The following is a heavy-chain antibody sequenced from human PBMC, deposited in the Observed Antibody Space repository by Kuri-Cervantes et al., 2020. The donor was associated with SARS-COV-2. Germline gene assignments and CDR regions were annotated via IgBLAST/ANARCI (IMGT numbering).Heavy chain of an antibody. CDR3: AKDRASLEDIVVVPAAGMDY. J-gene: IGHJ4*02. V-gene: IGHV3-30*01. Sequence: GGSLRLSCAASGFTFSSCAMHWVRLAPGKGLEWVAFISYDGSNEYYADSVKGRFTISRDNSKNTLYLQMNSLRAEDTAVYYCAKDRASLEDIVVVPAAGMDYWGQGTLVTVSS. D-gene: IGHD2-2*01. CDR2: ISYDGSNE. CDR1: GFTFSSCA.